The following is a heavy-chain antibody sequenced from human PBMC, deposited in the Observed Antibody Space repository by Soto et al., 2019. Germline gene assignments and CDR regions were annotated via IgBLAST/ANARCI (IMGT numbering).Heavy chain of an antibody. CDR3: AKTLDYYYGMDV. V-gene: IGHV3-43*01. CDR2: ISWDGGST. CDR1: GFTFDDYT. Sequence: EVQLVESGGVVIQPGGSLRLSCAASGFTFDDYTMHWVRQAPGKGLEWVSLISWDGGSTYYADSVKGRFTISRDNSKNSLYLQMNSLRTEDTALYYCAKTLDYYYGMDVWGQGTTVTVAS. J-gene: IGHJ6*02.